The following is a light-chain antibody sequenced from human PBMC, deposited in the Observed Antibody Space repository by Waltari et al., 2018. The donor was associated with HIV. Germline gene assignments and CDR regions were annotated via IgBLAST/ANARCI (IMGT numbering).Light chain of an antibody. CDR1: QSISYW. Sequence: DIQMTQSPYTLSASVGDRVTITCRASQSISYWLAWYQQKPGRAPKLLIHKASSLESGVPSRFSGSGYGTEFTLTISSLQPDDFATYYCQQSNSYSYTFGQGTKLEIK. V-gene: IGKV1-5*03. J-gene: IGKJ2*01. CDR3: QQSNSYSYT. CDR2: KAS.